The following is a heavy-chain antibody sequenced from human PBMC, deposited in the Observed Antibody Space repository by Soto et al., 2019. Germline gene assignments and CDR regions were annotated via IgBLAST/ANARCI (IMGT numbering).Heavy chain of an antibody. V-gene: IGHV3-74*01. J-gene: IGHJ5*02. D-gene: IGHD3-10*01. Sequence: EVQLVESGGELVQPGGSLRLSCAASGFTFSRYWMHWVRQAPGKGLEWVSRISGDGSGTNYADSVRGRFIISRDNAKDTLYVQMNSLRVEDTAVYYCARDLDYFYGSGSSWGPGTLVTVSS. CDR3: ARDLDYFYGSGSS. CDR2: ISGDGSGT. CDR1: GFTFSRYW.